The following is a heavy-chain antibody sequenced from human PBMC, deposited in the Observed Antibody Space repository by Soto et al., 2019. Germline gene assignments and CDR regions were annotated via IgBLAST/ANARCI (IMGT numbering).Heavy chain of an antibody. CDR1: GFTFDDYT. Sequence: GGSLRLSCAASGFTFDDYTMHWVRQAPGKGLEWVSLISWDGGSTYYADSVKGRFTISRDNSKNSLYLQMNSLRTEDTALYYCAKDAYERITIFGVVISHGMDVWGQGTTVTVSS. D-gene: IGHD3-3*01. CDR3: AKDAYERITIFGVVISHGMDV. CDR2: ISWDGGST. J-gene: IGHJ6*02. V-gene: IGHV3-43*01.